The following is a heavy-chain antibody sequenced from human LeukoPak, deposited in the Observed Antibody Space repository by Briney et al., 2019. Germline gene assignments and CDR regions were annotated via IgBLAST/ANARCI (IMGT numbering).Heavy chain of an antibody. CDR1: GFSFSSYE. D-gene: IGHD5-12*01. V-gene: IGHV3-48*03. J-gene: IGHJ5*02. CDR3: ARSSGYGPYNWFDP. Sequence: GGSLRLSCAASGFSFSSYEMNWVRQAPGKGLEWVSYLSASGRTMYYADSVKGRFTISRDNAKNSLYLQMNSLRAEDTAVYYCARSSGYGPYNWFDPWGQGTLVTVSS. CDR2: LSASGRTM.